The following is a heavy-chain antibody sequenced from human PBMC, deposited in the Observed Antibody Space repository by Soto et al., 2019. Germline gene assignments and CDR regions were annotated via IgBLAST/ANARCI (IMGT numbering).Heavy chain of an antibody. CDR1: GYTLTTYD. J-gene: IGHJ4*02. Sequence: QVQLVQSGAEVKKPGASVKVSCKASGYTLTTYDMHWVRQAPGQRLEWMVCINPGNDNTRYSQKFQGRVTSTTDTSASTAYMELCSLISEDTAVYYCARDNRGYSHFDYCGQGTLVSVSS. CDR3: ARDNRGYSHFDY. D-gene: IGHD3-22*01. V-gene: IGHV1-3*01. CDR2: INPGNDNT.